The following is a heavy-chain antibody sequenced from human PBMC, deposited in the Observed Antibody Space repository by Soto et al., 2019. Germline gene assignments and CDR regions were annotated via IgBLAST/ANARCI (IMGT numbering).Heavy chain of an antibody. CDR2: IYYRGST. J-gene: IGHJ4*02. V-gene: IGHV4-39*02. Sequence: PSETLSLTCSVSVGSITSNTYYWGWIRLPPGKGLEWIGTIYYRGSTYYSPSLKSRLTISVDASTSTAYLQWSSLKASDTATYYCARMMAASGTAFDYWGQGALVTVSS. CDR3: ARMMAASGTAFDY. D-gene: IGHD6-13*01. CDR1: VGSITSNTYY.